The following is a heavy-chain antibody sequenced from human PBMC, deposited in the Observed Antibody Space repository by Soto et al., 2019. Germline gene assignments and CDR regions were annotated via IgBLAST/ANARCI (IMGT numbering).Heavy chain of an antibody. V-gene: IGHV4-31*03. CDR1: GGSVSSGGDY. D-gene: IGHD1-1*01. CDR2: IYYSGST. CDR3: ARCLGTHAFDI. J-gene: IGHJ3*02. Sequence: PSESLYLTCTVPGGSVSSGGDYWSWIRQYPGQGLEWIGYIYYSGSTYYNPSLKSRVTISVDTSKNQFSLKLTSVTAADTAVYYCARCLGTHAFDIWGQGTMVTVSS.